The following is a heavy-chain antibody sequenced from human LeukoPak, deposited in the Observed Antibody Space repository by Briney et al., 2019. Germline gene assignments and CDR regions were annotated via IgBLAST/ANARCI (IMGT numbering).Heavy chain of an antibody. CDR1: VLTFSSYS. CDR2: ISSSSSTI. J-gene: IGHJ4*02. Sequence: PGGSLRLACAASVLTFSSYSMNWVRQAPGKGLEWVSYISSSSSTIYYADSVKGRFTISRDNAKNSLYLQMNSLRAEDTAVYYCARDQHYYDSSGYRALDYWGQGTLVTVSS. D-gene: IGHD3-22*01. V-gene: IGHV3-48*01. CDR3: ARDQHYYDSSGYRALDY.